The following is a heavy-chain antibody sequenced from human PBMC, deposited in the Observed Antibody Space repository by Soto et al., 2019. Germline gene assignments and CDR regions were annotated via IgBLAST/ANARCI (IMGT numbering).Heavy chain of an antibody. CDR2: IYYSGST. CDR1: GGSISSGDYY. V-gene: IGHV4-30-4*01. D-gene: IGHD3-22*01. CDR3: ARESEYYYDSSGYYEVNWFDP. J-gene: IGHJ5*02. Sequence: SETLSLTCTVSGGSISSGDYYWSWIRQPPGKGLEWIGYIYYSGSTYYNPSLKSRVTISVDTSKNQFSLKLSSVTAADTAVYYCARESEYYYDSSGYYEVNWFDPWGQGTLVTVSS.